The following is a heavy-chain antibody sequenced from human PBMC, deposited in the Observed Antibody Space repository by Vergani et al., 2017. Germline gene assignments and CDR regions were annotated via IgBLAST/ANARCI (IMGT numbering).Heavy chain of an antibody. J-gene: IGHJ6*02. D-gene: IGHD3-10*01. Sequence: QVTLKESGPLLVKPTETLTLTCTVSGFSLSNARMGVSWIRQPPGKALEWLAHIFSNDEKSYSTSLKSRRTISKDTSKSQVVLTMTNMYPVDTATYYCARIRSPMVRGVRIYYYGMDVWGQGTTVTVSS. CDR2: IFSNDEK. CDR1: GFSLSNARMG. V-gene: IGHV2-26*01. CDR3: ARIRSPMVRGVRIYYYGMDV.